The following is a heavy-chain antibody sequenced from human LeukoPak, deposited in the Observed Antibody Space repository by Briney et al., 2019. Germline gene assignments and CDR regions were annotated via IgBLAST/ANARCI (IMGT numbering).Heavy chain of an antibody. Sequence: GGSLRLSCAASGFTFSTYAMAWVRQAPGKGLEWVSYISSSSSTIYYADSVKGRFTISRDNAKNSLYLQMNSLRAEDTAVYYCAREGGVNHFDYWGQGTLVTVSS. J-gene: IGHJ4*02. CDR3: AREGGVNHFDY. CDR2: ISSSSSTI. V-gene: IGHV3-48*01. CDR1: GFTFSTYA. D-gene: IGHD3-16*01.